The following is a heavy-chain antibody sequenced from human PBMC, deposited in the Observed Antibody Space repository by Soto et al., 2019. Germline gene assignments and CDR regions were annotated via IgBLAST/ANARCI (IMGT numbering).Heavy chain of an antibody. CDR2: IVVGSANT. CDR3: AADRGYDSSGYHFDD. Sequence: GASVKVSCKASGFTFTSSAVQWVRQARGQRLEWIGWIVVGSANTNYAQTFQERVTITRDMSTSTAYMELRSLRSEDMAVYYCAADRGYDSSGYHFDDWGQGTLVTVSS. CDR1: GFTFTSSA. J-gene: IGHJ4*02. V-gene: IGHV1-58*01. D-gene: IGHD3-22*01.